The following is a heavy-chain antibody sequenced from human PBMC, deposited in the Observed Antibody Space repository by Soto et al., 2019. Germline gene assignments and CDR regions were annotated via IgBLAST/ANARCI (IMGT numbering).Heavy chain of an antibody. CDR3: ARRGGSYAAHHFDS. CDR2: IYYSGST. J-gene: IGHJ4*02. D-gene: IGHD1-26*01. V-gene: IGHV4-39*01. CDR1: GGSITSSGYS. Sequence: PSETLSLTCTVSGGSITSSGYSWGWIRQPPGKGLEWIGTIYYSGSTYYNPSLKSRVTISVDTSKNQFSLKLSSVTAADTAVYYCARRGGSYAAHHFDSGGQETRVTV.